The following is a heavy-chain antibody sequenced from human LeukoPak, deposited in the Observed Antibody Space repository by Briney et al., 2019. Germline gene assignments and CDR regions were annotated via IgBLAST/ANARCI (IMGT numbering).Heavy chain of an antibody. V-gene: IGHV3-30*18. CDR2: ISYDGSNK. D-gene: IGHD3-10*01. CDR1: GFTFSSYA. Sequence: GGSLRLSCAASGFTFSSYAMSWVRQAPGKGLEWVAVISYDGSNKYYADSVKGRFTISRDNSKNTLYLQMNSLRAEDTAVYYCAKAMVRGPPPSGYYYGMDVWGQGTTVTVSS. CDR3: AKAMVRGPPPSGYYYGMDV. J-gene: IGHJ6*02.